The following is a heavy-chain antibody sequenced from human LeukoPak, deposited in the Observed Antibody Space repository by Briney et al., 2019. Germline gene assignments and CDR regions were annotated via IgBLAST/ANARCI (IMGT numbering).Heavy chain of an antibody. J-gene: IGHJ4*02. CDR1: GYTLTELS. V-gene: IGHV1-24*01. D-gene: IGHD2-2*01. CDR3: TTRPLGYCSSTSCYDLDY. CDR2: FDPEDGET. Sequence: ASVKVSCKVSGYTLTELSMHWVRQAPGKGLEWMGGFDPEDGETIYAQKFQGRVTMTEDTSTDTAYMELSSLRSEDTAVYYCTTRPLGYCSSTSCYDLDYWGQGTLVTVSS.